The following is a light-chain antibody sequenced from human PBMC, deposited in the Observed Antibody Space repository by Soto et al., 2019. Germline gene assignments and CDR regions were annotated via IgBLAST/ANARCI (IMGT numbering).Light chain of an antibody. V-gene: IGLV2-23*01. CDR2: EGS. CDR1: SSDVGNYNL. Sequence: QSVLTQPASVSGSPGQSITISCTGTSSDVGNYNLVSWYQQHPGKAPKLMIYEGSKRPSGVSNRFSGSKSDNTASLTISGLQAEDEAHYYCCSYARGSTSVFGTGTKVTVL. J-gene: IGLJ1*01. CDR3: CSYARGSTSV.